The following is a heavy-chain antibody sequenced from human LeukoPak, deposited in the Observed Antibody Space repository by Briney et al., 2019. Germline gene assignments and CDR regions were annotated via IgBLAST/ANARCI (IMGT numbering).Heavy chain of an antibody. V-gene: IGHV4-4*07. CDR1: GGSISSYY. CDR2: IYTSGST. J-gene: IGHJ6*03. D-gene: IGHD3-10*01. CDR3: ARDVVVRGYYYYYYMDV. Sequence: SETLSLTCTVSGGSISSYYWSWIRQPAGKGLEWVGRIYTSGSTNYNPSLKSRVTMSVDTSKNRFSLKLSSVTAADTAVYYCARDVVVRGYYYYYYMDVWGKGTTVTISS.